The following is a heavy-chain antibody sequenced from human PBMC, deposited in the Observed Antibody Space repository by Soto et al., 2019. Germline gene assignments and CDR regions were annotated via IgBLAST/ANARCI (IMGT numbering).Heavy chain of an antibody. CDR1: GFAVSGNH. Sequence: EVQLVESGGGLIQPGGSLILSCAVSGFAVSGNHMSWVRQAPGKGLEWVSIIYSGESKYYADSVKGRFTISRDNSKNTLYLQMNSLKADDTAVYYCARDYGSGRRFYGMDVWGQGTTVTVSS. CDR3: ARDYGSGRRFYGMDV. D-gene: IGHD3-10*01. J-gene: IGHJ6*02. V-gene: IGHV3-53*01. CDR2: IYSGESK.